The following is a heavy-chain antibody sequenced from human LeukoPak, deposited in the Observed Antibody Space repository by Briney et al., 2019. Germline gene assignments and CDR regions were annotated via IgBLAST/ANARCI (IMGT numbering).Heavy chain of an antibody. J-gene: IGHJ4*02. D-gene: IGHD3-16*01. CDR1: GFTFSSYW. V-gene: IGHV3-7*03. Sequence: GGSLRLSCAASGFTFSSYWMSWVRQAPGKGREGVANIKQDGSEKYYVDSVKGRFTISRDNAKNSLYLQMNSLRAEDTAVYYCAKDPSPYVWGVFDYWGQGTLVTVSS. CDR2: IKQDGSEK. CDR3: AKDPSPYVWGVFDY.